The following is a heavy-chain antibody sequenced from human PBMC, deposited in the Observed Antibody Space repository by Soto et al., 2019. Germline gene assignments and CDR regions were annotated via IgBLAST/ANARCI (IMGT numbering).Heavy chain of an antibody. D-gene: IGHD3-22*01. V-gene: IGHV3-21*01. CDR1: GFTFSSYS. CDR2: ISSSGSYI. J-gene: IGHJ4*02. CDR3: ARGTFYYEGNAYFGY. Sequence: GGSLRLSCAASGFTFSSYSMNWVRQAPGKGLEWVSSISSSGSYIYYADSVKGRFTISRDNAKNSLYLQMNSLRAEDTAVYYWARGTFYYEGNAYFGYWGKETVVTVSS.